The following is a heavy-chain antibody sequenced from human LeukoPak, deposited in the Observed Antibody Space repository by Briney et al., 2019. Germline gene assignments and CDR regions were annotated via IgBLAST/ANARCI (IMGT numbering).Heavy chain of an antibody. CDR3: ARDLQTRFLEWALRSYGMDV. D-gene: IGHD3-3*01. CDR2: IIPILGIA. J-gene: IGHJ6*02. CDR1: GGTFSSYA. Sequence: SVKVSCKASGGTFSSYAISWVRPAPGQGLEWMGRIIPILGIANYAQKSQGRVTITADKSTSTAYMELSSLRSEDTAVYYCARDLQTRFLEWALRSYGMDVWGQGTTVTVSS. V-gene: IGHV1-69*04.